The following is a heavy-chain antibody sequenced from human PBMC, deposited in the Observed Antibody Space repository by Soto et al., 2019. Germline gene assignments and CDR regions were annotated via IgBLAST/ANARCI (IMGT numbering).Heavy chain of an antibody. CDR3: ARGRGCSSTSCYADAEYFQH. CDR1: GYTFTSYG. Sequence: QVQLVQSGAEVKKPGASVKVSCKASGYTFTSYGISWVRQAPGQGLEWMGWISAYNGNTNYAQKLQGRVTMTTDTYTSTAYMELRSLRSDDTAVYYCARGRGCSSTSCYADAEYFQHWGQGTLVTVSS. J-gene: IGHJ1*01. D-gene: IGHD2-2*01. V-gene: IGHV1-18*01. CDR2: ISAYNGNT.